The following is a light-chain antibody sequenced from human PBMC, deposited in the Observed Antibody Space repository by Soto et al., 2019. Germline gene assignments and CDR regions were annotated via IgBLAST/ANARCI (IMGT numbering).Light chain of an antibody. CDR1: SSDVGGYNY. J-gene: IGLJ2*01. V-gene: IGLV2-23*02. Sequence: QSALTQPASVSGSPGQSITISCTGTSSDVGGYNYVSWYQQHPGKAPKLMIYEVSNRPSGVSNRFSGSKSGNTASLTISGLQAEDEADYYCCSYAGSSTYVVFGGGTKLTVL. CDR3: CSYAGSSTYVV. CDR2: EVS.